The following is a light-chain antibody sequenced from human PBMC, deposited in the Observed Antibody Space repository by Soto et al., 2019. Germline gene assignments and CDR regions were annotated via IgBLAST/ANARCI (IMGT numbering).Light chain of an antibody. CDR3: QQTYTTPEIT. CDR1: QSISIY. V-gene: IGKV1-39*01. Sequence: DIQMTPSPSSLSAPGGGRVTITCRASQSISIYLNWYQLKSGKAPNLLMYGASYLKSGVPTRFSGSGSGTDFTLTISSLQPEDFAIYYCQQTYTTPEITFGQGTRLEIK. J-gene: IGKJ5*01. CDR2: GAS.